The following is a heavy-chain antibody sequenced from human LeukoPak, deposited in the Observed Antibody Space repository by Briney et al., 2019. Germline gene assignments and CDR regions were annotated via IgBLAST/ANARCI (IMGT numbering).Heavy chain of an antibody. J-gene: IGHJ4*02. CDR1: GGSISSGSYY. CDR2: IYTSGST. CDR3: ASAQDCGGDCYLFDY. Sequence: SETLSLTCTVSGGSISSGSYYWSWIRQPAGKGLEWIGRIYTSGSTNYNPSLKSRVTISVDTSKNQFSLKLSSVTAADTAVYYCASAQDCGGDCYLFDYWGQGTLVTVSS. V-gene: IGHV4-61*02. D-gene: IGHD2-21*02.